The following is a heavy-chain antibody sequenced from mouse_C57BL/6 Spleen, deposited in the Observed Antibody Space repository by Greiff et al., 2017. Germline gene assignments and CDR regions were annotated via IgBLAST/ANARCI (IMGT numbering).Heavy chain of an antibody. CDR1: GYTFTDYY. V-gene: IGHV1-26*01. J-gene: IGHJ4*01. CDR3: ARFGVTTTYLDY. Sequence: EVQLQQSGPELVKPGASVKISCKASGYTFTDYYMNWVKQSHGKSLEWIGDINPNNGGTSYNQKFKGKATLTVDKSSSTAYMELRSLTSEDSAVYYCARFGVTTTYLDYWGQGTSVTVSS. CDR2: INPNNGGT. D-gene: IGHD2-3*01.